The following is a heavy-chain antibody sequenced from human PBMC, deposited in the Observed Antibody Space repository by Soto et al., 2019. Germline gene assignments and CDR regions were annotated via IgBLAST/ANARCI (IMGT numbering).Heavy chain of an antibody. Sequence: GGSLRLSCVASGFTFSSYGMHWVRQAPGKGLEWVAVISYDGSNKYYADSVKGRFTISRDNSKNTLYLQMNSLRAEDTAVYYCARDRLRYNWNDFPYYYYGMDVWGQGTTVTVSS. CDR2: ISYDGSNK. CDR3: ARDRLRYNWNDFPYYYYGMDV. CDR1: GFTFSSYG. V-gene: IGHV3-30*03. J-gene: IGHJ6*02. D-gene: IGHD1-1*01.